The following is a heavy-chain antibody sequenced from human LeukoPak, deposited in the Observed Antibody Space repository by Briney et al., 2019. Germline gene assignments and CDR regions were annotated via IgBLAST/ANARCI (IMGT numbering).Heavy chain of an antibody. D-gene: IGHD1-14*01. CDR1: GFTFSSYS. J-gene: IGHJ4*02. CDR3: ARVQGGGFRTADY. CDR2: ISTSSIYI. V-gene: IGHV3-21*01. Sequence: GGSLRLSCAASGFTFSSYSMNWVRQAPGKGLEWVSSISTSSIYIYYADSVKGRFTISRDNSKNTLFLQMNSLRDEDTAIYYCARVQGGGFRTADYWGQGTLVAVSS.